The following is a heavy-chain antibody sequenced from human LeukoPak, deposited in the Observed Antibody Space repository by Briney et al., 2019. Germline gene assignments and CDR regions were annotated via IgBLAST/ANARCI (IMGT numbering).Heavy chain of an antibody. V-gene: IGHV1-46*01. CDR2: FNPTGGST. J-gene: IGHJ4*02. CDR1: GYTFTSYQ. Sequence: ASVKVSCKASGYTFTSYQIHWVRQAPGQGLEWMGLFNPTGGSTIFAQKFQGRLTMTSDTSTTTVYMDLNSLTPDHTAVYYCARDFGSGGYYYLDYWGQGTLVTVSS. D-gene: IGHD3-22*01. CDR3: ARDFGSGGYYYLDY.